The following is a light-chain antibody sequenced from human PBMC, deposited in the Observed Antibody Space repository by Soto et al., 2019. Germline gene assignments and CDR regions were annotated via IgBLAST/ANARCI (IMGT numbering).Light chain of an antibody. V-gene: IGLV3-1*01. CDR1: KVGLKF. Sequence: SYELTQPPSVSVSPGQTASITCSGDKVGLKFACWYQQKPGQSPILVIGQDSERPSGIPERFSGSNSGTTSTLTISGTQAMDEANYYCQAWDSGTVVFGGGTKVTVL. CDR3: QAWDSGTVV. CDR2: QDS. J-gene: IGLJ2*01.